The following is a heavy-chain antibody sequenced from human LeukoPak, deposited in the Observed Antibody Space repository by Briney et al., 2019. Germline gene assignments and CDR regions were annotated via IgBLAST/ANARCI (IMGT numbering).Heavy chain of an antibody. V-gene: IGHV1-46*01. CDR1: GYTSTSYY. CDR3: ARHDPGGTSPFDY. CDR2: INPSGDDT. J-gene: IGHJ4*02. D-gene: IGHD4-23*01. Sequence: ASVKVSCKTSGYTSTSYYMHWVRQAPGQGLEWMGIINPSGDDTTYPQKFQGRVTMTRDASTSTVYMELSSLRSDDTAVYYCARHDPGGTSPFDYWGQGTLVTVSS.